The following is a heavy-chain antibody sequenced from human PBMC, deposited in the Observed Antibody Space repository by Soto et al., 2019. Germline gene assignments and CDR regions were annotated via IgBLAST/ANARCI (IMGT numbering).Heavy chain of an antibody. Sequence: QVQLVESGGGVVQPGRSLRLSCAASGFTFNNYGMHWVRQAPGKGLEWLAGISYDGGHENYGGSVKGRFTICRDNSKNTLYLQMNTPRAEDTAVYYCAKDPHYDYVWGTFRSDTHLDYRGQGTLVTVSS. J-gene: IGHJ4*02. CDR3: AKDPHYDYVWGTFRSDTHLDY. D-gene: IGHD3-16*02. V-gene: IGHV3-30*18. CDR2: ISYDGGHE. CDR1: GFTFNNYG.